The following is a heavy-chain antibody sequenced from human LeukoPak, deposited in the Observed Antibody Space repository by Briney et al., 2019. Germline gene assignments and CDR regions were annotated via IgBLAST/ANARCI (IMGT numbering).Heavy chain of an antibody. Sequence: GGSLRLSCAASGFTFGDYAMHWARQAPGKGLEWVSGISWNSGSIGHADSVKGRFTISGDNAKNSLYLQMNSLRAEDTALYYCAKAYYDSSGLDYWGQGTLVTVSS. CDR1: GFTFGDYA. CDR3: AKAYYDSSGLDY. V-gene: IGHV3-9*01. D-gene: IGHD3-22*01. J-gene: IGHJ4*02. CDR2: ISWNSGSI.